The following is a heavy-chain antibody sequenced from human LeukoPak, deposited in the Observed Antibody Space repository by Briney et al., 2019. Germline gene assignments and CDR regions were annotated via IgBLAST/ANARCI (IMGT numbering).Heavy chain of an antibody. V-gene: IGHV1-46*01. CDR3: ARVTGWGDYFDY. Sequence: ASVKVSCKASGYTFTSYYMHWVRQAPGQGLEWMGIINPSGGSTSYAQKFQGRVTMTRDTSISTAYMELSRLRSDDTAVYYCARVTGWGDYFDYWGQGTLVTVSS. CDR2: INPSGGST. D-gene: IGHD3-16*01. CDR1: GYTFTSYY. J-gene: IGHJ4*02.